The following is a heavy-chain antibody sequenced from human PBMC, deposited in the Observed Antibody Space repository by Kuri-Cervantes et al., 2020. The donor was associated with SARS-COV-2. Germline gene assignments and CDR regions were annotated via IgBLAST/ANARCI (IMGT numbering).Heavy chain of an antibody. Sequence: LSLTCATSGFSFSSYAMHWVRQAPGKGPEWVAVVSYDGSDNDYADSVKGRFSISRDNSKNTLYLQMSGLRIEDTAIYYCARDMGAIVLVGRDWFDPWGPGTLVTVSS. CDR1: GFSFSSYA. V-gene: IGHV3-30*04. CDR2: VSYDGSDN. J-gene: IGHJ5*02. CDR3: ARDMGAIVLVGRDWFDP. D-gene: IGHD2-2*01.